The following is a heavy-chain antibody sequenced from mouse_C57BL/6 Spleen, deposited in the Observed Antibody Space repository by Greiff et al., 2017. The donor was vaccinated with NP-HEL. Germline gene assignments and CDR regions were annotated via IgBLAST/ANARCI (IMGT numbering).Heavy chain of an antibody. CDR2: ISDGGSYT. CDR1: GFTFSSYA. CDR3: ARDGGTVVGFDY. Sequence: EVMLVESGGGLVKPGGSLKLSCAASGFTFSSYAMSWVRQTPEKRLEWVATISDGGSYTYYPDNVKGRFTISRDNAKNNLYLQMSHLKSEDTAMYYCARDGGTVVGFDYWGQGTTLTVSS. D-gene: IGHD1-1*01. V-gene: IGHV5-4*01. J-gene: IGHJ2*01.